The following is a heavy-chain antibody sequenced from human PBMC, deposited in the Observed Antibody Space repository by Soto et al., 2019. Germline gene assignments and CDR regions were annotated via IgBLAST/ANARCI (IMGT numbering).Heavy chain of an antibody. V-gene: IGHV3-64D*06. J-gene: IGHJ4*02. CDR3: VRDIFGVVIFDS. Sequence: GSLRLSCSASGFSFSDSSMHWVRQPAGKGVEYVSAINTNGRNTCYADSVKGRFTISRDNSKNTVHLQMTNLRLEDAAVYYCVRDIFGVVIFDSWGQGTPVTVSS. D-gene: IGHD3-3*01. CDR2: INTNGRNT. CDR1: GFSFSDSS.